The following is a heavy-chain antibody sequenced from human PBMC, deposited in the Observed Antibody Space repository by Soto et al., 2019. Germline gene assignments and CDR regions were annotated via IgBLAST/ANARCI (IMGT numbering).Heavy chain of an antibody. D-gene: IGHD6-13*01. CDR2: IYANGST. CDR1: CSSINSYGHF. CDR3: AKLSSPINDLAEPGPDY. Sequence: PSETLSLTCTVSCSSINSYGHFWSWVRQFPGKGVEWIGNIYANGSTYYLPSLKSRLTMSVETSKRQFSLKLKSVTSADTAVYYCAKLSSPINDLAEPGPDYWGQGTLVTVSS. J-gene: IGHJ4*02. V-gene: IGHV4-31*03.